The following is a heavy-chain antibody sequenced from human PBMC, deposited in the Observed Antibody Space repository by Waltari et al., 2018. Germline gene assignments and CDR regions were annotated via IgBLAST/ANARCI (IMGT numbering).Heavy chain of an antibody. J-gene: IGHJ3*01. D-gene: IGHD3-10*01. CDR3: VSSGPPD. CDR1: GFTLSTYS. Sequence: EVQLLESGGGLVKPGGSLRLSCPASGFTLSTYSMNWVRQPPGKGLEWVSSISSSSSYIYYADSVKGRFTISRDNAKNSLYLQMNSLRAEDTAVYYCVSSGPPDWGQGTMVTVSS. CDR2: ISSSSSYI. V-gene: IGHV3-21*01.